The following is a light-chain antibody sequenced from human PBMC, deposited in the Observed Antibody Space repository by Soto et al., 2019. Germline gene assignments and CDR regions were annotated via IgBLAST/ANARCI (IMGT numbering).Light chain of an antibody. Sequence: EIVMTQSPPSLTVTPGEPASISCRSSQRLLHSNGNTFLDWYLQKPGQSPQLLIYLGSNRASGGPDRVSGSEAGTDFTLKISRVEAEDVGVYYCMQALETPYTFGQGTKVDIK. CDR3: MQALETPYT. CDR1: QRLLHSNGNTF. V-gene: IGKV2-28*01. CDR2: LGS. J-gene: IGKJ2*01.